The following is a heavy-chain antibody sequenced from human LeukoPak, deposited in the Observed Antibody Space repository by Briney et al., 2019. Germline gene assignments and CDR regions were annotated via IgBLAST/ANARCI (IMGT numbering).Heavy chain of an antibody. CDR3: ARVGLRYSSSWYGGVWFDP. CDR1: GFTFSIYT. CDR2: MSSSSNTI. V-gene: IGHV3-48*01. Sequence: AGGSLRLSCAASGFTFSIYTMNWVRQAPGKGLEWISYMSSSSNTIYYADSVKGRFTISTDNAKNSLYLRLISLRAEDTAVYYCARVGLRYSSSWYGGVWFDPWGPGTLVTVSS. D-gene: IGHD6-13*01. J-gene: IGHJ5*02.